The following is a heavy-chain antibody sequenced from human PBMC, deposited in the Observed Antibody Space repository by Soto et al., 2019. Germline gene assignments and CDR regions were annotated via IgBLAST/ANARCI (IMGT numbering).Heavy chain of an antibody. V-gene: IGHV3-30-3*01. Sequence: QEQLVESGGDVVQPGRSLTLSCAASGFTFSANAMHWVRQAPGKGLEWVAVIAYDGTIKIYRDSAKGRFTISRDDSKSTLYLQMNSLRPEDTAVYYCARDKIKGAPDYLDSWGQGTLVTVSS. J-gene: IGHJ4*02. CDR1: GFTFSANA. CDR3: ARDKIKGAPDYLDS. D-gene: IGHD1-26*01. CDR2: IAYDGTIK.